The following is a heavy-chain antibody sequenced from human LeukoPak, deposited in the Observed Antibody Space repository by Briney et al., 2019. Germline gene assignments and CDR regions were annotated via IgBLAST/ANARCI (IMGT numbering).Heavy chain of an antibody. D-gene: IGHD3-10*01. CDR1: GFTFSSYA. CDR2: ISYDGSNK. Sequence: GGSLRLSCAASGFTFSSYAMHWVRQAPGKGLEWVAVISYDGSNKYYADSVKGRFTISRDNSKNTLYLQKNSLRAEDTAVYYCARAQFRTVRGVIGYYYGMDVWGQGTTVTVSS. CDR3: ARAQFRTVRGVIGYYYGMDV. V-gene: IGHV3-30-3*01. J-gene: IGHJ6*02.